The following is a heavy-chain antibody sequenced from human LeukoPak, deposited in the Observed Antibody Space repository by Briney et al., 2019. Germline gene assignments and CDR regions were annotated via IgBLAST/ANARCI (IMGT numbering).Heavy chain of an antibody. CDR3: AKGPRMTTVTSTSNWFDP. V-gene: IGHV3-23*01. CDR1: GFTFSSYA. J-gene: IGHJ5*02. CDR2: ISGSGGST. D-gene: IGHD4-17*01. Sequence: PGGSLRLSCAASGFTFSSYAMSRVRQAPGKGLEWVSAISGSGGSTYYADSVKGRFTISRDNSKNTLYLQMNSLRAEDTAVYYCAKGPRMTTVTSTSNWFDPWGQGTLVTVSS.